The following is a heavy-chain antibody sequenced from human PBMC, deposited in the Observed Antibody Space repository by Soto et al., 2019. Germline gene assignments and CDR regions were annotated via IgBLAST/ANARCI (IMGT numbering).Heavy chain of an antibody. CDR1: GFAFNRYY. V-gene: IGHV3-7*01. CDR2: VDQDGSAK. J-gene: IGHJ4*02. CDR3: ARYCAYDSIYYCSSDRLDY. Sequence: LRLSCAASGFAFNRYYMSWVRQAAVKWLEWVATVDQDGSAKYYVDSVKGRFTISRDNAKNSLYVQMNSLRGEDTAVYYCARYCAYDSIYYCSSDRLDYWGQGTLVTVSS. D-gene: IGHD3-22*01.